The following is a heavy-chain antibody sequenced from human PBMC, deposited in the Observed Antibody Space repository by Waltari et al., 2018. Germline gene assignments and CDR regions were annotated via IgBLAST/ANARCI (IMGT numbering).Heavy chain of an antibody. CDR2: IYTSGST. CDR1: GGSISSYY. D-gene: IGHD3-10*01. Sequence: QVQLQESGPGLVKPSETLSLTCPVSGGSISSYYWSWIRQPAGKGLEWIGRIYTSGSTNYNPSLKSRVTMSVDTSKNQFSLKLSSVTAADTAVYYCAGARYYGSGSYYNPGDFDYWGQGTLVTVSS. J-gene: IGHJ4*02. CDR3: AGARYYGSGSYYNPGDFDY. V-gene: IGHV4-4*07.